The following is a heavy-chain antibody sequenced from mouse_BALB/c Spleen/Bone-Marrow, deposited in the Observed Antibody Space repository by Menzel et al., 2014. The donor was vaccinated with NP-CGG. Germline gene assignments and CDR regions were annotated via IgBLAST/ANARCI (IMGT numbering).Heavy chain of an antibody. CDR1: GYSITSDYA. Sequence: EVKVEESGPGLVKPSQSLSLTCTVTGYSITSDYAWNWIRQFPGNKLEWMGYISYSGSTSYNPSLKSRISITRDTSKNQFFLQLNSGTSEDTATYYCARGGYDDAVDYWGQGTSVTVSS. V-gene: IGHV3-2*02. D-gene: IGHD2-14*01. CDR3: ARGGYDDAVDY. J-gene: IGHJ4*01. CDR2: ISYSGST.